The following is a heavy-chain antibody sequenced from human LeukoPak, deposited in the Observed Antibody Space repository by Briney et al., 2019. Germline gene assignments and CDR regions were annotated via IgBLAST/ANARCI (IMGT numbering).Heavy chain of an antibody. V-gene: IGHV3-74*01. Sequence: GGSLRLSCAASGFTFSSYWMHWVRQAPGKGLVWVSRINSDGSSTSYADSVKGRFTISRDNAKNTLYLQMNSLRAEDTAVHYCARGLGGSGSYYNGNWFDPWGQGTLVTVSS. D-gene: IGHD3-10*01. CDR3: ARGLGGSGSYYNGNWFDP. J-gene: IGHJ5*02. CDR1: GFTFSSYW. CDR2: INSDGSST.